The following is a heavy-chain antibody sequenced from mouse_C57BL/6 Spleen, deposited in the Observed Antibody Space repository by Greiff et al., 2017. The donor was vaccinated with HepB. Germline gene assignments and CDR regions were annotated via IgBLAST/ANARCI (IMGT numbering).Heavy chain of an antibody. CDR3: VREEWLLLFAY. Sequence: EVQLVESGGGLVQPKGSLKLSCAASGFSFNTYAMNWVRQAPGKGLEWVARIRSKSNNYATYYADSVKDRFTISRDDSESMLYLQMNNLKTEDTAMYYCVREEWLLLFAYWGQGTLVTVSA. J-gene: IGHJ3*01. D-gene: IGHD2-3*01. V-gene: IGHV10-1*01. CDR1: GFSFNTYA. CDR2: IRSKSNNYAT.